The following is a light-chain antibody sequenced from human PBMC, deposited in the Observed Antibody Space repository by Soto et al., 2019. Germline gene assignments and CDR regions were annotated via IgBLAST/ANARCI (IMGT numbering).Light chain of an antibody. J-gene: IGKJ3*01. CDR2: DAS. V-gene: IGKV3-11*01. CDR3: YQRSNWQT. Sequence: EIVLTQSPATLSLSPGERATLSCRASQSVSSYLAWYQQKPGQAPRLLVYDASNRATGIPGRFSGSGSGTDFSLTIRSLEPEDFAVYSCYQRSNWQTFGPGTKVAI. CDR1: QSVSSY.